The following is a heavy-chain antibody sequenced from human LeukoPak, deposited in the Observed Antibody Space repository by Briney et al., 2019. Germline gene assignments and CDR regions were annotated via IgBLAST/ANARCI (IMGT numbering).Heavy chain of an antibody. D-gene: IGHD3-22*01. V-gene: IGHV3-23*01. CDR2: ISGSGGST. CDR3: AKDLTDSSGYYSLDY. J-gene: IGHJ4*02. CDR1: GFTFSTYA. Sequence: GGSLRLSCAASGFTFSTYAMSWVRQALGKGLEWVSAISGSGGSTYYADSVKGRFTISRDNSKNTLYLQMNSLRAEDTAAYYCAKDLTDSSGYYSLDYWGQGTLVTVSS.